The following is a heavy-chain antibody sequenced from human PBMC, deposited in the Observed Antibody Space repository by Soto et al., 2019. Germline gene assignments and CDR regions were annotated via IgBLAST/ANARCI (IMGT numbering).Heavy chain of an antibody. CDR2: IIPILGIA. D-gene: IGHD5-12*01. CDR1: GGTFSSYT. V-gene: IGHV1-69*02. J-gene: IGHJ4*02. Sequence: QVQLVQSGAEVKKPGSSVKVSCKASGGTFSSYTISWVRQAPGQGLEWMGRIIPILGIANYAQKFQGRVTITADKSTSTAYMELSSLRSEDTDVYYCARSGDSGYGDYWGQGTMVTVSS. CDR3: ARSGDSGYGDY.